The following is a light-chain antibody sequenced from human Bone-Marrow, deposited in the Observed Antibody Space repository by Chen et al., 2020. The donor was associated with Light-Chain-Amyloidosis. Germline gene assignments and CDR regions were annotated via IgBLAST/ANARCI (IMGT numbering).Light chain of an antibody. CDR2: EVS. Sequence: QSALTQPASVSGSPGQSITISCTGTSRDVGYYNYVSWYQQHSGKAPKLIIFEVSNRPAGVSDRFSGSRSGNTASLTISGVQAEEEGDYYCNSYSTTSMWVFGGGTKLIVL. CDR1: SRDVGYYNY. V-gene: IGLV2-14*01. J-gene: IGLJ3*02. CDR3: NSYSTTSMWV.